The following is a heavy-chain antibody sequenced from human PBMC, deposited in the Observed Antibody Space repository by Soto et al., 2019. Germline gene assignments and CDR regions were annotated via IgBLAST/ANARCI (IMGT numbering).Heavy chain of an antibody. CDR1: GGSISSGDYY. D-gene: IGHD3-22*01. J-gene: IGHJ5*02. Sequence: LSLTCTVSGGSISSGDYYWSWIRQPPGKGLEWIGYIYYSGSTYYNPSLKSRVTISVDTSKNQFSLKLSSVTAADTAVYYCARGYYDSRSFWFDPWGQGTLVTVS. CDR2: IYYSGST. V-gene: IGHV4-30-4*01. CDR3: ARGYYDSRSFWFDP.